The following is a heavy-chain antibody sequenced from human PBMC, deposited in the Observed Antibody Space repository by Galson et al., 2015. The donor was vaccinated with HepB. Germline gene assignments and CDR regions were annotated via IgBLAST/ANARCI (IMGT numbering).Heavy chain of an antibody. CDR1: GGSISSYY. D-gene: IGHD5-18*01. CDR2: IYYSGST. CDR3: ARASEDVDTADY. J-gene: IGHJ4*02. Sequence: ETLSLTCTVSGGSISSYYWSWIRQPPGKGLEWIGYIYYSGSTNYNPSLKSRVTISVDTSKNQFSLKLSSVTAADTAVYYCARASEDVDTADYWGQGTLVTVSS. V-gene: IGHV4-59*01.